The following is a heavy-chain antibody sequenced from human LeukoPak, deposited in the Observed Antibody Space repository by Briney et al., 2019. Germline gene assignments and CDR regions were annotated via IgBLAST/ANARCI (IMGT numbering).Heavy chain of an antibody. CDR2: IIPIFGTA. J-gene: IGHJ4*02. CDR3: ARGEGREDIVVVPAAMFDY. CDR1: GGTFSRYA. V-gene: IGHV1-69*01. Sequence: SVKVSCKASGGTFSRYAITWVRQAPGQGLEWMGGIIPIFGTANYAQKFQCRVTITADESTSTAYMEPSSLRSDDTAVYYCARGEGREDIVVVPAAMFDYWGQGTLVTVSS. D-gene: IGHD2-2*01.